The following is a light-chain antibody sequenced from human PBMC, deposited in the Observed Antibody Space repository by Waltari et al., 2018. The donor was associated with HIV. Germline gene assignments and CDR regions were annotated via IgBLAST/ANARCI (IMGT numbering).Light chain of an antibody. J-gene: IGLJ2*01. CDR1: NIGSKS. Sequence: SYVLIQPPSVSVAPGQTASITCGGTNIGSKSVHWYQQKPGQAPVVVVYDDTDRPSGIPERFSGSNSGNTATLTISRVEAGDESDYYCQVWDKSTDHVVFGGGTKLTVL. CDR3: QVWDKSTDHVV. CDR2: DDT. V-gene: IGLV3-21*02.